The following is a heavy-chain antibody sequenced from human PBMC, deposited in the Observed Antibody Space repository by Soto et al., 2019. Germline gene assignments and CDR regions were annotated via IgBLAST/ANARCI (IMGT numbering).Heavy chain of an antibody. V-gene: IGHV1-69*06. J-gene: IGHJ4*02. CDR2: ISPMFGAA. Sequence: QVQLVQSGAEMKKPGSSVKVSCQSSGGTFNTYVMNWVRQAPGQGPEWMGDISPMFGAANYAPKFQGRVTITADKSTGTSYMQLSSLTSEDTALYFCAREVQVHTPAFVYWGQGTLVTVSS. CDR3: AREVQVHTPAFVY. D-gene: IGHD3-10*01. CDR1: GGTFNTYV.